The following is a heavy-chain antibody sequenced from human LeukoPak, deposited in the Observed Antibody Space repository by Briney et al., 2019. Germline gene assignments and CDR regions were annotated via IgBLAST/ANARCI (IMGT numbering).Heavy chain of an antibody. D-gene: IGHD3-22*01. V-gene: IGHV3-21*01. J-gene: IGHJ4*02. CDR2: ISTRSSYI. Sequence: GGSLRLSCAASGFTFGDYSMNWVRQAPGKGLEWVSSISTRSSYIYFADSVEGRFTISRDNAKNSLYLQMNSLRAEDTAVYYCASIIRYYYDSSGFPSGWGQGTLVTVSS. CDR3: ASIIRYYYDSSGFPSG. CDR1: GFTFGDYS.